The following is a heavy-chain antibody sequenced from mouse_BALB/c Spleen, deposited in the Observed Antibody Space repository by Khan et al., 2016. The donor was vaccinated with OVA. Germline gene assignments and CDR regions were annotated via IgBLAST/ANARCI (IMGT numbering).Heavy chain of an antibody. CDR1: GFSLTNYS. Sequence: QVQLKESGPGLVQPSQSLSITCTVSGFSLTNYSVHWVRQSPGKGLEWLGVIWSAGSTDYNAAFISRLSTSKDNSRSQVFFKMNSLQPNDTAIYDCARRGYAYGRGAWFAYWGQGTLVTVSA. CDR2: IWSAGST. D-gene: IGHD2-2*01. J-gene: IGHJ3*01. CDR3: ARRGYAYGRGAWFAY. V-gene: IGHV2-2*02.